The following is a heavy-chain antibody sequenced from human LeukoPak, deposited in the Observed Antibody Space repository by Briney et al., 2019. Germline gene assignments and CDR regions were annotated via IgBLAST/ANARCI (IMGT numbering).Heavy chain of an antibody. CDR1: GYTFIGYY. Sequence: ASVKVSCKASGYTFIGYYMHWVRQAPGQGLEWMGWINPNSGGTNYAQKFQGRVTMTRDTSISTAYMELSSLRSEDTAVYYCARLSGYHWESFYDYWGQGTLVTVSS. CDR3: ARLSGYHWESFYDY. V-gene: IGHV1-2*02. D-gene: IGHD5-12*01. J-gene: IGHJ4*02. CDR2: INPNSGGT.